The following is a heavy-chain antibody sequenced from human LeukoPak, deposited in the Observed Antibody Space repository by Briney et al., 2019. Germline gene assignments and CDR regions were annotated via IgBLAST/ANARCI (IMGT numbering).Heavy chain of an antibody. D-gene: IGHD3-22*01. Sequence: ASVKVSCKVSGYTFTSYDINWVRQATGQGLEWMGWMNPNSGNTGYAQKFQGRVTMTRNTSISTAYMELSNLRSEDTAVYFCAKISRDGSGYPYWGQGTLVTVSS. CDR3: AKISRDGSGYPY. CDR2: MNPNSGNT. CDR1: GYTFTSYD. V-gene: IGHV1-8*01. J-gene: IGHJ4*02.